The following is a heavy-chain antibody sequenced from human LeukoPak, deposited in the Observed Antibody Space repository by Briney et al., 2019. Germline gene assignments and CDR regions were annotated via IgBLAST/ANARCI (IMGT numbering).Heavy chain of an antibody. CDR3: ARDRTPYSSGWEGGY. J-gene: IGHJ4*02. V-gene: IGHV3-21*01. CDR2: ISSSSSYI. CDR1: GFTVSSND. D-gene: IGHD6-19*01. Sequence: SGGSLRLSSAASGFTVSSNDMSWVRQAPGKGLEWVSSISSSSSYIYYADSVKGRFTISRDNAKNSLYLQMNSLRAEDTAVYYCARDRTPYSSGWEGGYWGQGTLVTVSS.